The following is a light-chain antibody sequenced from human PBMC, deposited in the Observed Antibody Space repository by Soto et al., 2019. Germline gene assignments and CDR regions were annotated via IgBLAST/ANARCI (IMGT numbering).Light chain of an antibody. V-gene: IGLV3-1*01. Sequence: SSELTQQPSVSVSPGQTTSITCSGDKLGDKYASWYQQKPGQSPVLVIYQDTRRPSGIPERFSGSNSGNTATLTISGTQAMDEADYYCQAWDSSTVLFGGGTKLTVL. CDR3: QAWDSSTVL. CDR2: QDT. J-gene: IGLJ3*02. CDR1: KLGDKY.